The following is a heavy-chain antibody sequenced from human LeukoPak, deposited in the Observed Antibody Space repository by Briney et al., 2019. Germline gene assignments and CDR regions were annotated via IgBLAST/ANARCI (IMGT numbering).Heavy chain of an antibody. CDR3: ETDGYNFDY. V-gene: IGHV3-30*03. CDR2: ISYDGSNK. J-gene: IGHJ4*02. D-gene: IGHD5-24*01. Sequence: LEWGAVISYDGSNKYYTDSVKGRFAISRDNSKNTLYLQMNSLRPEDTAVYYCETDGYNFDYWGQGTLVIVSS.